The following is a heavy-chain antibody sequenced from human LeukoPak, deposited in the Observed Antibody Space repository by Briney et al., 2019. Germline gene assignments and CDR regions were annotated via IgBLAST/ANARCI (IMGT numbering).Heavy chain of an antibody. Sequence: KTSETLSLTCTVSGGSISSYYWSWIRQPPGKGLEWIGYIYYSGSTNYKPSLKSRVTISVDTSKNQFSLKLSSVTAADTAVYYCARGTSSWYEGAFDIWGQGTMVTVSS. CDR3: ARGTSSWYEGAFDI. D-gene: IGHD6-13*01. J-gene: IGHJ3*02. V-gene: IGHV4-59*08. CDR1: GGSISSYY. CDR2: IYYSGST.